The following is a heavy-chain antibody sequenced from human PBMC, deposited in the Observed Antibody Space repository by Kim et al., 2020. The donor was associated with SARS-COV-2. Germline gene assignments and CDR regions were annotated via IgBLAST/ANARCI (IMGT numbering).Heavy chain of an antibody. J-gene: IGHJ5*02. CDR2: ISGSGGST. Sequence: GGSLRLSCAASGFTFSSYAMSWVRQAPGKGLEWVSAISGSGGSTYYADSVKGRFTISRDNSKNTLYLQMNSLRAEDTAVYYCVKDKSGYAGAWFGWFDPWGQGTLVTVSS. V-gene: IGHV3-23*01. CDR1: GFTFSSYA. CDR3: VKDKSGYAGAWFGWFDP. D-gene: IGHD3-3*01.